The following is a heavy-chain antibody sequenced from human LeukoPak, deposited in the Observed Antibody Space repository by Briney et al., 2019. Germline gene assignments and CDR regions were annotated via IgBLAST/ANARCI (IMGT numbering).Heavy chain of an antibody. D-gene: IGHD2-15*01. CDR3: AREKVVASQYYYYGMDV. J-gene: IGHJ6*02. CDR2: ISGSGGST. CDR1: GFTFSSYA. V-gene: IGHV3-23*01. Sequence: GSLRLSCAASGFTFSSYAMSWVRQAPGKGLEWVSAISGSGGSTYYADSVKGRFTISRDNTRNTLSLEMNNLRAEDTAIYYCAREKVVASQYYYYGMDVWGQGTTVTVSS.